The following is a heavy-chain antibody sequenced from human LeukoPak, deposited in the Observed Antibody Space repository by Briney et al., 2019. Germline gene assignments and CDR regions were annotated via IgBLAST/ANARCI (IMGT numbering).Heavy chain of an antibody. CDR2: ISSSGSTI. CDR3: AREGYSSSSPYYYYGMHV. V-gene: IGHV3-11*01. D-gene: IGHD6-6*01. Sequence: GGSLRLSCEASGFTFSGFWMSWIRQAPGKGLEWVSYISSSGSTIYYADSVKGRFTISRDNAKNSLYLQMNSLRAEDTAVYYCAREGYSSSSPYYYYGMHVWGQGTTVTVSS. J-gene: IGHJ6*02. CDR1: GFTFSGFW.